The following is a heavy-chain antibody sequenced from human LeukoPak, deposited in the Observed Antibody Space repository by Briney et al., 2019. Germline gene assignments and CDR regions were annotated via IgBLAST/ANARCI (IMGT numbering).Heavy chain of an antibody. CDR3: ARYPTRIAAFDY. Sequence: PGGSLRLSCAASGFTFSSYWTSWVRQAPGKGLEWVANIKQDGSEKYYVDSVKGRFTISRDNAKNSLYLQMNSLRAEDTAVYYCARYPTRIAAFDYWGQGTLVTVSS. V-gene: IGHV3-7*01. CDR2: IKQDGSEK. D-gene: IGHD6-6*01. J-gene: IGHJ4*02. CDR1: GFTFSSYW.